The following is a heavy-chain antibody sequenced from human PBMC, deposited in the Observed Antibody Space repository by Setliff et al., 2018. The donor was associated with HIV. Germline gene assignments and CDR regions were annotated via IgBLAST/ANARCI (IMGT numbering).Heavy chain of an antibody. J-gene: IGHJ4*02. Sequence: ASVKVSCKTFGYSFTAYQMHWVRQAPGQGLEWMGWISASNGDTNYAQKFQGRVTMTTDTSTSTAYMELRSLRSDDTAVYYCARAGAEVTSHFDWWGQGTLVTVSS. V-gene: IGHV1-18*04. D-gene: IGHD2-21*02. CDR2: ISASNGDT. CDR1: GYSFTAYQ. CDR3: ARAGAEVTSHFDW.